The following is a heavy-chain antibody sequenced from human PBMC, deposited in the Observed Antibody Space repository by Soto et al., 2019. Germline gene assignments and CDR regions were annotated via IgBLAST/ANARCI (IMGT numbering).Heavy chain of an antibody. J-gene: IGHJ6*02. CDR2: ISAYNGNT. V-gene: IGHV1-18*01. CDR1: GYTFTSYG. Sequence: QVQLVQSGAAVKKPGASVKVSCKASGYTFTSYGFIWVRQAPGQGLEWMGWISAYNGNTNYAQKLQGRVTMTTDTSTSTAYMELRSLRSDDTAVYYCASYHLNSYYYGMDVWGQGTTVTVSS. CDR3: ASYHLNSYYYGMDV.